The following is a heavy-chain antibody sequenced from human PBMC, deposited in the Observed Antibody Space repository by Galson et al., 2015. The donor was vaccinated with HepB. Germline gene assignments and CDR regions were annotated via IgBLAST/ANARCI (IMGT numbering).Heavy chain of an antibody. J-gene: IGHJ1*01. CDR1: GDSVSSNSAA. D-gene: IGHD6-13*01. Sequence: CAISGDSVSSNSAAWNWIRQSPSRGLEWLGRTYYRSKWYNDYAVSVKSRITINPDTSKNQFSLQLNSVTPEDTAVYYCARDNYINSWYRFQHWGQGTLVTVSS. V-gene: IGHV6-1*01. CDR3: ARDNYINSWYRFQH. CDR2: TYYRSKWYN.